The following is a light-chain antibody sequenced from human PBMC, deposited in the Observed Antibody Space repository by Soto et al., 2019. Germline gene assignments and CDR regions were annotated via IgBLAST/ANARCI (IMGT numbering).Light chain of an antibody. Sequence: AIRMTLSLSSLSASTGDRVTITCRASHGISSYLAWYQQKPGKAPKLLIYAASTLQSGVPSRVSGSGSGTDFTLTISCLRSEDFATYYCQQYYSYPQTFGQGTKVDIK. CDR2: AAS. V-gene: IGKV1-8*01. CDR1: HGISSY. CDR3: QQYYSYPQT. J-gene: IGKJ1*01.